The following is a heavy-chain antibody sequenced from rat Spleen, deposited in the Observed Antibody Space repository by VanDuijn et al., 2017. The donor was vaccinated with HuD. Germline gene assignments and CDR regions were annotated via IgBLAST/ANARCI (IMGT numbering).Heavy chain of an antibody. Sequence: EVQLVESGGGLVQPGRSLRLSCAASGFTFSDYNMAWVRQAPRKGLEWVAIITYDGSNTYYGDSVKGRFTVSRDNAKSTLYLQMDSLRSEDTATYYCARRAYSSYPYWGQGVMVTVSS. V-gene: IGHV5-7*01. J-gene: IGHJ2*01. CDR2: ITYDGSNT. CDR1: GFTFSDYN. D-gene: IGHD1-8*01. CDR3: ARRAYSSYPY.